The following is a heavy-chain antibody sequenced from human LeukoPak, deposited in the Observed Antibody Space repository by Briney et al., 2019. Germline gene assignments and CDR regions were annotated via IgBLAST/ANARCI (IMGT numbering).Heavy chain of an antibody. Sequence: PSETLSLTCTVSGGSISSSSYYWGWIRQPPGKGLEWLGSIYYSWDTYYHPSLKIRVTISVDTSKNQFSLKLSSVTAADTAVYYCASSSGWYRKFDYWGQGTLVTVSS. J-gene: IGHJ4*02. CDR2: IYYSWDT. CDR1: GGSISSSSYY. D-gene: IGHD6-19*01. V-gene: IGHV4-39*07. CDR3: ASSSGWYRKFDY.